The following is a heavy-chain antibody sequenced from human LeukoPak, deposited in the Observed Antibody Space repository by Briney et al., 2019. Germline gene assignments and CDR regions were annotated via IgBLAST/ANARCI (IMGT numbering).Heavy chain of an antibody. CDR2: IYYSGST. CDR1: GGSFSGYY. D-gene: IGHD2-15*01. J-gene: IGHJ6*02. Sequence: SETLSLTCAVYGGSFSGYYWSWIRQPPGKGLEWIGGIYYSGSTNYNPSLKSRVNISVDTSKNNFSLKVNSVTAADTAVYYCARGLYYSGGSCYSALYYYYYYGMDGWGQGTTVTVAS. V-gene: IGHV4-34*01. CDR3: ARGLYYSGGSCYSALYYYYYYGMDG.